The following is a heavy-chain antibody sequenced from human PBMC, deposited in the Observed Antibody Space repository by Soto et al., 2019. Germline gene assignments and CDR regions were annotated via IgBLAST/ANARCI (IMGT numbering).Heavy chain of an antibody. Sequence: QVQLQESGPGLVKPSGTLSLTCAVSTASISSNHWWNWVRQAPGQGLEWLGEIHHSGRTNYNPTLKSRVTIPEDKSKNQCYLELNSVTAGDTAVYYCAATTVERLDYWGQGSLVTVSS. CDR1: TASISSNHW. CDR2: IHHSGRT. CDR3: AATTVERLDY. V-gene: IGHV4-4*02. D-gene: IGHD4-4*01. J-gene: IGHJ4*02.